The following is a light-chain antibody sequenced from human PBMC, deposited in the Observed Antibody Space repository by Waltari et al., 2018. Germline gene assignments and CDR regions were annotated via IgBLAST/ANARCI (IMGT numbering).Light chain of an antibody. CDR2: DND. CDR1: TSNIANNY. Sequence: QSVLTQPPSVSAAPGQRVTISCSGSTSNIANNYVSWSQQLPGTAPKLLIYDNDRRPSGIPDRFSGSKSGTSATLGITGLQTGDEADYYCGTWDTSLSVVYVFGTGTQVTVL. CDR3: GTWDTSLSVVYV. V-gene: IGLV1-51*01. J-gene: IGLJ1*01.